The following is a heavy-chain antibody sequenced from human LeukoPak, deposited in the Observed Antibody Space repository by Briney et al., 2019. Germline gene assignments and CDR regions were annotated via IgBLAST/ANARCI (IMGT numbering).Heavy chain of an antibody. J-gene: IGHJ4*02. Sequence: SETLSLTCAVSGGSISSGGYSWSWIRQPPGKGLEWIGYIYHSGSTYYNPSLKSRVTISVDRSKNQFSLKLSSVTAADTAVYYCARRLGYCSSTSCEDYWGQGTLVTVSS. CDR1: GGSISSGGYS. D-gene: IGHD2-2*01. CDR3: ARRLGYCSSTSCEDY. V-gene: IGHV4-30-2*01. CDR2: IYHSGST.